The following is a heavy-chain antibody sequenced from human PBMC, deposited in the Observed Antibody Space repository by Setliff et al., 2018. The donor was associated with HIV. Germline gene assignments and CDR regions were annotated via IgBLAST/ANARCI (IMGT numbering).Heavy chain of an antibody. CDR3: ARTRGYTYGYIDS. Sequence: SETLSLTCTVSGDSTSSSSSYWGWIRQPPGKGLEWIGSIYYSGSTYYNPPLKSRATISVDTSKNQFSLKLNSVTAADTAVYYCARTRGYTYGYIDSWAQGTLVTVSS. CDR2: IYYSGST. V-gene: IGHV4-39*01. CDR1: GDSTSSSSSY. J-gene: IGHJ4*02. D-gene: IGHD5-18*01.